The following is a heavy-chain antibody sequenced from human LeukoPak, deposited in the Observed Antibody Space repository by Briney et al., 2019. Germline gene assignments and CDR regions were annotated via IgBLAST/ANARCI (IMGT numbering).Heavy chain of an antibody. Sequence: PGGTLSLSCAASGFTVTTNYMSWVRQAPGKGPEWVSIIYVGGKTYYSDSVKGRFTISRDNSKNTVYLQMNSLRAEDTAVYYCARGLRSGVVAAFDYWGQGTRVTVSS. CDR2: IYVGGKT. D-gene: IGHD2-15*01. V-gene: IGHV3-53*01. CDR1: GFTVTTNY. J-gene: IGHJ4*02. CDR3: ARGLRSGVVAAFDY.